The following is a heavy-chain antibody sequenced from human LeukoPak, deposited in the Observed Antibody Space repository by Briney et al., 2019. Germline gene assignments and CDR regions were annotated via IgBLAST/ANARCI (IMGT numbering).Heavy chain of an antibody. CDR1: GGSFSGYY. D-gene: IGHD6-13*01. V-gene: IGHV4-34*01. CDR3: ARPKGYSSSWAPFDY. J-gene: IGHJ4*02. CDR2: INHSGST. Sequence: ASETLSLTCAVYGGSFSGYYWSWIRQPPGKGLEWIGEINHSGSTNYNPSLKSRVTISVDTSKNQFSLKLSSVTAADTAVYYRARPKGYSSSWAPFDYWGQGTLVTVSS.